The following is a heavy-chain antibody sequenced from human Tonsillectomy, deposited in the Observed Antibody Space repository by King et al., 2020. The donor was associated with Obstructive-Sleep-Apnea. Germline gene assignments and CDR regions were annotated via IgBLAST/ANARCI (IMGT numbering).Heavy chain of an antibody. D-gene: IGHD3-22*01. J-gene: IGHJ6*02. CDR1: GFTFSSYG. CDR2: ISYDGSNK. CDR3: AKDRRGRYYYDSSGYYPRYYYYGMDV. Sequence: VQLVESGGGVVQPGRSLRLSCAASGFTFSSYGMHWVRQAPGKGLEWVAVISYDGSNKYYADSVKGRFTISKDNSKNTLYLQMNSLRAEDTAVYYWAKDRRGRYYYDSSGYYPRYYYYGMDVWGQGTTVTVSS. V-gene: IGHV3-30*18.